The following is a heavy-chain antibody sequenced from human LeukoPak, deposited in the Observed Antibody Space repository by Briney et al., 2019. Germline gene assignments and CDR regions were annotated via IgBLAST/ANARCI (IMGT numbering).Heavy chain of an antibody. D-gene: IGHD3-10*01. CDR1: GGSIRSYY. Sequence: SETLSLTCTVSGGSIRSYYWTWIRQPPGKGLEWIGYVYYSGSTNYNPSLKSRVTISIDTSKNQFSLKLSSVTAADTAVYYCARVDYYGREFDYWGQGTLVTVSS. CDR3: ARVDYYGREFDY. V-gene: IGHV4-59*01. J-gene: IGHJ4*02. CDR2: VYYSGST.